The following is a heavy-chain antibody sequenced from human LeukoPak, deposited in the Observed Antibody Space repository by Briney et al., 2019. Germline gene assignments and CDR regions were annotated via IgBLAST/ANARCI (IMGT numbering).Heavy chain of an antibody. V-gene: IGHV1-2*02. Sequence: GASVKVTCKASGYTFTGYYMHWVRQAPGQGLEWMGWINPNSGGTNYAQKFQGRVTMTRDTSISPAYMELSRLRSDDTAVYYCARASCTNGVCTTNFDYWGQGTLVTVSS. CDR1: GYTFTGYY. J-gene: IGHJ4*02. CDR3: ARASCTNGVCTTNFDY. D-gene: IGHD2-8*01. CDR2: INPNSGGT.